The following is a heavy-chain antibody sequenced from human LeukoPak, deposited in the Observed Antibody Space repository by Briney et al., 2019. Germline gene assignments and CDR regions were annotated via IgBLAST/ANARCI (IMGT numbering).Heavy chain of an antibody. CDR1: GFTFSNSW. CDR3: TTDALMYGAHFY. D-gene: IGHD1-26*01. J-gene: IGHJ4*02. V-gene: IGHV3-15*01. CDR2: IKSKTDGGKT. Sequence: GGSLRLSCAASGFTFSNSWMSWVRQAPGKGLEWVGRIKSKTDGGKTDYAAPVKGRFTISRDDSTHTLYLQINSLKTKATAACYCTTDALMYGAHFYSGQGTLVTVSS.